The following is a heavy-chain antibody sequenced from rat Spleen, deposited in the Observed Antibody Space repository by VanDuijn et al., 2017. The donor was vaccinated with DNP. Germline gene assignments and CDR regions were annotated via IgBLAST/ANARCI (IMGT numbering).Heavy chain of an antibody. CDR3: ARRSVEYWSGYYFDY. CDR2: ISYDGSST. V-gene: IGHV5-29*01. J-gene: IGHJ3*01. Sequence: EVQLVESDGGLVQPGRSLKLSCAASGFTFSDYYMAWVRQAPTKGLEWVATISYDGSSTYYRDSVKGRFTISRDNAKSTLYLQMDSLRSEDTATYYCARRSVEYWSGYYFDYWGQGTLVTVSS. D-gene: IGHD4-2*01. CDR1: GFTFSDYY.